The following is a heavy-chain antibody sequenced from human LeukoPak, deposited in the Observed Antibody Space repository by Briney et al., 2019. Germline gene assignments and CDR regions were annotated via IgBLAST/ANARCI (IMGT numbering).Heavy chain of an antibody. CDR2: ISSTGGTA. CDR1: GFTFSSFG. D-gene: IGHD2-15*01. J-gene: IGHJ6*03. Sequence: LSGGSLRLSCAASGFTFSSFGMSWVRQAPGKGLEWVSAISSTGGTAYYADSVKGRFTISRDNSKNTLYLQMNSLGAEDTAIYYCAKNGDRGAYCSGGSCYPYYYYNMDVWGKGTTVTISS. CDR3: AKNGDRGAYCSGGSCYPYYYYNMDV. V-gene: IGHV3-23*01.